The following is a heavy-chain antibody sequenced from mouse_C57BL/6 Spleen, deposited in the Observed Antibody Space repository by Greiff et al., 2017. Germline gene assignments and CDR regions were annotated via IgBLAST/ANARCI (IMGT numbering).Heavy chain of an antibody. J-gene: IGHJ3*01. CDR3: ARALYGPYPAWFAY. D-gene: IGHD1-1*01. V-gene: IGHV1-69*01. Sequence: QVQLQQPGAELVVPGASVKLSCKASGYTFTSYWMHWVKQRPGQGLEWIGEIDPSDSYTNYNQKFKGKSTLTVDKSSSTAYMQLSSLTSEDSAVYYCARALYGPYPAWFAYWGQGTLVTVSA. CDR2: IDPSDSYT. CDR1: GYTFTSYW.